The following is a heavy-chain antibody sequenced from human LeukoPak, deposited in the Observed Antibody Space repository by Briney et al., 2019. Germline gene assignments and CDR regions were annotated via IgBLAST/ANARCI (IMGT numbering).Heavy chain of an antibody. V-gene: IGHV3-7*01. Sequence: GGSLRLSCAASGFTFSSYWMSWVRQAPGKGLEWVANIKKDGSEKYYVDSVKGRFTISRDNAKNSLYLQMNSLRAEDTALYYCARLEDYDILTGFDYWGQGTLVTVSS. J-gene: IGHJ4*02. CDR3: ARLEDYDILTGFDY. CDR1: GFTFSSYW. CDR2: IKKDGSEK. D-gene: IGHD3-9*01.